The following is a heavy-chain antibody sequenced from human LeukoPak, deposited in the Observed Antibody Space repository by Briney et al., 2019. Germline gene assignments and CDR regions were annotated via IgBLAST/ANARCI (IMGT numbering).Heavy chain of an antibody. CDR1: GFTFSSYA. V-gene: IGHV3-23*01. J-gene: IGHJ5*02. CDR3: AITLGVLEWIA. Sequence: GGSLRLSCAASGFTFSSYAMSWVRQAPGKGLEWVSAISGSGGSTYYADSVKGRFTISRDNSKNTLYLQMNSLRAEDTAVYYCAITLGVLEWIAWGQGTLVTVSS. D-gene: IGHD2-2*03. CDR2: ISGSGGST.